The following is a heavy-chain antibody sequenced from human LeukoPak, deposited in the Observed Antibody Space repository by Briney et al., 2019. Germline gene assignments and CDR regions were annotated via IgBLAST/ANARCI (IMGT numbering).Heavy chain of an antibody. J-gene: IGHJ3*02. D-gene: IGHD2-2*01. CDR2: IHHSGST. CDR3: ARRVYCSSTSCPRYAFDI. Sequence: SETLSLTCAVSGYSISSGYYWGWIRQPPGKGLEWIGSIHHSGSTYYNPSLKSRVTISVDTSKNQFSLKLSSVTAADTAVYYCARRVYCSSTSCPRYAFDIWGQGTMVTVSS. V-gene: IGHV4-38-2*01. CDR1: GYSISSGYY.